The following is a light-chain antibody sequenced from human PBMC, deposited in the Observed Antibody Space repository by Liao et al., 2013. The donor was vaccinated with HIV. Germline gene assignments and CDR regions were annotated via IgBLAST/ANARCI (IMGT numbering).Light chain of an antibody. CDR2: QDS. J-gene: IGLJ1*01. Sequence: SYELTQPPSVSVSPGQTASITCSGDKLGXKYACWYQQKPGQSPVLVIYQDSKRPSGIPERFSGSNSGNTATLTISGTQAMDEADYYCQAWDSSHSVFGRGTKV. CDR1: KLGXKY. CDR3: QAWDSSHSV. V-gene: IGLV3-1*01.